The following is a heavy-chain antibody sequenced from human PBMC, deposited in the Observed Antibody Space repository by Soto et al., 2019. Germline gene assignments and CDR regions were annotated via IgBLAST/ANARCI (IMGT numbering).Heavy chain of an antibody. CDR3: ARWGCSGSNCNLNQRSFDL. V-gene: IGHV3-33*01. CDR2: IWYDGSNK. D-gene: IGHD2-15*01. CDR1: GFIFNEYG. Sequence: QVQLVESGGGVVQPGRSLRLSCAASGFIFNEYGMHWVRQAPGKGLEWVAVIWYDGSNKYYADSVRGRFTFSRDNSRNKMSLQMHSLRVEDTAMYYCARWGCSGSNCNLNQRSFDLWGQGTLVTVSS. J-gene: IGHJ5*02.